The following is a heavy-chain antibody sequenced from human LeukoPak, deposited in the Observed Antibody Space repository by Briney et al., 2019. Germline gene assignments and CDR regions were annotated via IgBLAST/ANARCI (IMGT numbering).Heavy chain of an antibody. D-gene: IGHD3-9*01. CDR2: IKSKADGGTT. CDR3: TTVGYIDWLLTYYFDY. V-gene: IGHV3-15*01. J-gene: IGHJ4*02. CDR1: GFTFNNAW. Sequence: PGGYLRRSCAASGFTFNNAWMSWVRQAPGKGLEWVGRIKSKADGGTTDYAAPVNGRFTISRDDSKNTLYLQMNSLKTEDTAVYFCTTVGYIDWLLTYYFDYWGQGTLVTVSS.